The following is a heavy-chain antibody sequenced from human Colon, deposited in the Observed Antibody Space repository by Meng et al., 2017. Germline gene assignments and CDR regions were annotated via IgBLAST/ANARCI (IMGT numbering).Heavy chain of an antibody. CDR2: IDYSRSI. D-gene: IGHD1-26*01. CDR1: GGSVSSGNHY. V-gene: IGHV4-61*01. CDR3: AGGPREFDY. Sequence: QVQLQEAGPGLVRPSETLSLTCTVSGGSVSSGNHYWGWIRQPPGKGLEWIGYIDYSRSINYYPSLKSRVTMSVDTSKNQLSLKLSSVTAGDTAVYYCAGGPREFDYWGRGILVTVSS. J-gene: IGHJ4*02.